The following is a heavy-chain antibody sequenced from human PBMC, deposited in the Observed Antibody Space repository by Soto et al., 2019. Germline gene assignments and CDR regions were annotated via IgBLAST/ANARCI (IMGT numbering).Heavy chain of an antibody. Sequence: GASVKVSCKASGYTFSDFDINWLRQASGQGPEWMEWMNAKSGDTFFAQRFQGKFNMTWDTSLSTAYMEVGSLTSDDTAIYYCARGNPFNYAGFDVWGQATTVTVSS. V-gene: IGHV1-8*01. CDR1: GYTFSDFD. D-gene: IGHD3-16*01. CDR3: ARGNPFNYAGFDV. J-gene: IGHJ6*02. CDR2: MNAKSGDT.